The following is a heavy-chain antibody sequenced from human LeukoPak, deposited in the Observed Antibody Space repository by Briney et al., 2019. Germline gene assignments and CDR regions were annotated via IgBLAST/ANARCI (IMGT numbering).Heavy chain of an antibody. Sequence: PGGTLRLSCAVSGFTFNNYGMSWVRQAPGKGLEWVSAISGSGGSTYYADSVKGRFTISRDNSKNTLYLQMNSLRAEDTAVYYCAITVPDYWGQGTLVTVSS. V-gene: IGHV3-23*01. CDR2: ISGSGGST. D-gene: IGHD1-14*01. CDR1: GFTFNNYG. CDR3: AITVPDY. J-gene: IGHJ4*02.